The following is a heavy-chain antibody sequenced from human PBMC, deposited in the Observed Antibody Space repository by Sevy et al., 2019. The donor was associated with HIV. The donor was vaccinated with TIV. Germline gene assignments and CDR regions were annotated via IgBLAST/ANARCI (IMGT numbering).Heavy chain of an antibody. CDR2: ISSSSSYI. Sequence: GRSLRLSCAASGFTFSSYSMNWVRQAPGKGLEWVSSISSSSSYIYYADSVKGRFTISRDNAKNSLYLQMNSLRAEDTAVYYCARDLSSGWPYFDYWGQGTLVTVSS. V-gene: IGHV3-21*01. CDR3: ARDLSSGWPYFDY. D-gene: IGHD6-19*01. CDR1: GFTFSSYS. J-gene: IGHJ4*02.